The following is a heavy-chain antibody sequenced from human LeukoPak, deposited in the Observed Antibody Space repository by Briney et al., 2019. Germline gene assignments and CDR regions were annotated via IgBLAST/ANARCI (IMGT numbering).Heavy chain of an antibody. V-gene: IGHV3-74*01. D-gene: IGHD3-16*02. J-gene: IGHJ4*02. CDR1: GLTFSNYW. CDR3: ASAGSYRHDY. Sequence: GGSLRLSCVASGLTFSNYWMHWVRQAPGKGLVWVSRINTDGSTTNYADSVKGRFTISRDNAKNTLYLQMNSLRVEDTAVYYCASAGSYRHDYWGQGTLVTASS. CDR2: INTDGSTT.